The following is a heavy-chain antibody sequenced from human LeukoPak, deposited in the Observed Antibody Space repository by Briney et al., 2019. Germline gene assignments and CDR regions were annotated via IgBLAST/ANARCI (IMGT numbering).Heavy chain of an antibody. CDR1: GVTFSSYA. CDR3: AKDPGYSYGNY. Sequence: GGSLRLSCAASGVTFSSYAMSWVRQAPGKGLEWVSANSGSGGSTYYADSVKGRYTITRDNSKNTLYLRINSLRAEDTAVYYCAKDPGYSYGNYWGQGTLVTVSS. CDR2: NSGSGGST. D-gene: IGHD5-18*01. V-gene: IGHV3-23*01. J-gene: IGHJ4*02.